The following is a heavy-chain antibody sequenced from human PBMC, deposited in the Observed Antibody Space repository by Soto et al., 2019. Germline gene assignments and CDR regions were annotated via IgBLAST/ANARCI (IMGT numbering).Heavy chain of an antibody. J-gene: IGHJ5*02. CDR3: ARDRGSSWFDP. Sequence: GGSLRLSCAASGFTFSSYEMNWVRQAPGKGLEWVSYISSSGSTIYYADSVKGRFTISRDNAKNSLYLQMNSLRAEDTAVYYCARDRGSSWFDPWGQGTLVTVSS. CDR2: ISSSGSTI. D-gene: IGHD6-13*01. CDR1: GFTFSSYE. V-gene: IGHV3-48*03.